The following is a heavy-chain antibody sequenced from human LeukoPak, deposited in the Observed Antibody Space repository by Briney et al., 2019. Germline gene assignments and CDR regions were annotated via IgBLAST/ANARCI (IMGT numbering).Heavy chain of an antibody. J-gene: IGHJ5*02. CDR1: GGTFSSYA. CDR2: IIPIFGTA. CDR3: ARDPPVGLYDSSGYYSS. V-gene: IGHV1-69*06. Sequence: SVKVSCKASGGTFSSYAISWVRQAPGRGLEWMGGIIPIFGTANYAQKFQGRVTITADKSTSTAYMELSSLRSEDTAVYYCARDPPVGLYDSSGYYSSWGQGTLVTVSS. D-gene: IGHD3-22*01.